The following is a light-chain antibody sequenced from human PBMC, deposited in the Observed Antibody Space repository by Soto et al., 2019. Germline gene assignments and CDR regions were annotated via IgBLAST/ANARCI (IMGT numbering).Light chain of an antibody. CDR3: QQSYSIPWT. J-gene: IGKJ1*01. CDR2: AVS. Sequence: DIQMTQSPSSLSASVGDRVTITCRSSQSIFNYLNWYQQKPGKAPEVLIYAVSSLQIGVPSRFSGSGSGTDFTLNISSLQPEDFETYSCQQSYSIPWTFGQGTKVDIK. V-gene: IGKV1-39*01. CDR1: QSIFNY.